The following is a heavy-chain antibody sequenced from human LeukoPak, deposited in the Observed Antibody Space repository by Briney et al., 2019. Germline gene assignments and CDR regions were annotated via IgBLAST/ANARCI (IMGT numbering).Heavy chain of an antibody. Sequence: GGSLRLSCVASGFTFSFYEMNWVRQAPGKGLEWVSYISGSGSTRYFADSVKGRFTISRDNAKNSLSLQMNSLTAEDTAVYYCVRESDGSALDYWGQGTLVTVSS. J-gene: IGHJ4*02. D-gene: IGHD2-15*01. CDR1: GFTFSFYE. V-gene: IGHV3-48*03. CDR3: VRESDGSALDY. CDR2: ISGSGSTR.